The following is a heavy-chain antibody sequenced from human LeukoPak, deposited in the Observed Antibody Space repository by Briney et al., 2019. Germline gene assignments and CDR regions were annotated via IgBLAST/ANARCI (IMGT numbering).Heavy chain of an antibody. J-gene: IGHJ5*02. D-gene: IGHD6-13*01. CDR2: INHSGST. CDR3: ARVISSSWYNWFDP. Sequence: PSETLSLTCTVSGGSISGYYWSWIRQPPGKGLEWIGEINHSGSTNYNPSLKSRVTISVDTSKNQFSLKLSSVTAADTAVYYCARVISSSWYNWFDPWGQGTLVTVSS. CDR1: GGSISGYY. V-gene: IGHV4-34*01.